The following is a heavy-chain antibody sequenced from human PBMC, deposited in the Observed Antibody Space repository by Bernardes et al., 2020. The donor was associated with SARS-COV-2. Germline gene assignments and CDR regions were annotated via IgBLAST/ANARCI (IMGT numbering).Heavy chain of an antibody. CDR2: ISSGSSYI. V-gene: IGHV3-21*01. J-gene: IGHJ4*02. Sequence: GGSLRLSCAATGFTFSSYNMNWVRQAPGKGLEWVSSISSGSSYIYYADSVKGRFTISRDNVKNTVYLQMNSLRAEDTAVYYCGSSSTTCCDYWGQGTLVTVSS. CDR3: GSSSTTCCDY. CDR1: GFTFSSYN. D-gene: IGHD2-2*01.